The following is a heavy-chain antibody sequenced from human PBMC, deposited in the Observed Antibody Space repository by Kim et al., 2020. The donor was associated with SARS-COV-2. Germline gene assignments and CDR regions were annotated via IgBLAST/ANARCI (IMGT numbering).Heavy chain of an antibody. CDR2: IIPIFGTA. CDR3: ALYSNYERRGPPTLRYYYYGMDV. J-gene: IGHJ6*02. CDR1: GGTFSSYA. Sequence: SVKVSCKASGGTFSSYAICWVRQAPGQGLEWMGGIIPIFGTANYAQKFQGRVTITADESTSTAYMELSSLRSEDTAVYYCALYSNYERRGPPTLRYYYYGMDVWGQGTTVTVSS. D-gene: IGHD4-4*01. V-gene: IGHV1-69*13.